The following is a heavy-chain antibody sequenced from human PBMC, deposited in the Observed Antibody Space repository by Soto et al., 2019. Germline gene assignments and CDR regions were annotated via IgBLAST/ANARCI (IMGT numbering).Heavy chain of an antibody. Sequence: GASVKVSCKASGGTFSSYAISWVRQAPGQGLEWMGGIIPIFGTANYAQKFQGRVTITADKSTSTAYMELSSLRSEDTAVYYCARISGYGGNYFDYWGQGTLVTVSS. J-gene: IGHJ4*02. CDR3: ARISGYGGNYFDY. V-gene: IGHV1-69*06. D-gene: IGHD5-12*01. CDR2: IIPIFGTA. CDR1: GGTFSSYA.